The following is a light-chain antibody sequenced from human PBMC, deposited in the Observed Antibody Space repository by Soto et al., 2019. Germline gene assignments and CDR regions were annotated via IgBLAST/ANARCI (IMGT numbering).Light chain of an antibody. CDR1: QSVSSSS. Sequence: EIVLTQSPATLSLSPGERATLSCRASQSVSSSSLAWYQKKPGQAPRLLIYEAASRASGIPDRFSGSGSGTYFTLTISMLEPEDVVVYYCQQYDSSPRTFGQGTKVDIK. CDR3: QQYDSSPRT. V-gene: IGKV3-20*01. J-gene: IGKJ1*01. CDR2: EAA.